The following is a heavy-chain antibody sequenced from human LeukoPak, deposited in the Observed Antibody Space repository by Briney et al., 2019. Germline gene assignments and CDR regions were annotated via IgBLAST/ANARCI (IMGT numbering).Heavy chain of an antibody. J-gene: IGHJ4*02. D-gene: IGHD2-2*01. CDR3: ARAYCSSTSCYHHLDY. CDR2: TYYRSKWYN. Sequence: SQTLSLTCAISGDSVSSNSAAWNWIRQSPSRGLEWLGRTYYRSKWYNDYAVSVKSRITINPDTSKNQFSLKLSSVTAADTAVYYCARAYCSSTSCYHHLDYWGQGTLVTVSS. CDR1: GDSVSSNSAA. V-gene: IGHV6-1*01.